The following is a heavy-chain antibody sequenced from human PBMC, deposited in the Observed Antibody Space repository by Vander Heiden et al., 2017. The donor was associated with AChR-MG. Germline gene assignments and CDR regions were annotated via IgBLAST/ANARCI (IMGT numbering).Heavy chain of an antibody. Sequence: QLQLVQSGAEVKKPGSSLKVSWRASEGTFSTSAINWVGQAPRQGLEWMGGITPIFGTTTYAQKFQNRVTISADAYMSGVYMELTRLTSEDTAVYYCARAEDTSYGMVGWGHRTTV. CDR1: EGTFSTSA. CDR3: ARAEDTSYGMVG. J-gene: IGHJ6*01. V-gene: IGHV1-69*12. CDR2: ITPIFGTT.